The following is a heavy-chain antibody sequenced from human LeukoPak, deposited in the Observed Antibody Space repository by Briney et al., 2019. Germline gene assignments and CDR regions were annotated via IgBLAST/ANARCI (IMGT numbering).Heavy chain of an antibody. CDR1: GGTFSSYA. CDR2: IIPIFGTA. CDR3: ARVVAATRPGYYYYMDV. V-gene: IGHV1-69*05. Sequence: SVKVSCKASGGTFSSYAISWVRQAPGQGLEWMGGIIPIFGTANYAQKFQGRVTITTDESTSTAYMELSSLRSEDTAVYYCARVVAATRPGYYYYMDVWGKGTTVTVSS. D-gene: IGHD2-15*01. J-gene: IGHJ6*03.